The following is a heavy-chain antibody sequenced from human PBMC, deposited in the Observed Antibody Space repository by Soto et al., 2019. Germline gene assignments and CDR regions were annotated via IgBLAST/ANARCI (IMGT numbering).Heavy chain of an antibody. D-gene: IGHD2-2*01. Sequence: ASVKVSCKASGYTFTGYYVHWVRQAPGQGLEWMGWINPNTGGTKYEQKFQGRVTMTRDTSVSTAYMEVGRLTSDDTAVYYCARARVPTISEYAFDMWGQGTLVTVSS. J-gene: IGHJ3*02. V-gene: IGHV1-2*02. CDR1: GYTFTGYY. CDR2: INPNTGGT. CDR3: ARARVPTISEYAFDM.